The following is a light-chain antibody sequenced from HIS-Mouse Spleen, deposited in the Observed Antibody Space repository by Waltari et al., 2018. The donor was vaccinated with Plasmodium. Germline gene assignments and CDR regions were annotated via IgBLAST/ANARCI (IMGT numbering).Light chain of an antibody. CDR3: QQYNNWSFT. V-gene: IGKV3-15*01. Sequence: EIVMTQSPATLSVSTGERPTLSCRASQIVSSNLAWYQQKPGQAPRLLIYGASTRATGIPARFSGSGSGTEFTLTISSLQSEDFAVYYCQQYNNWSFTFGPGTKVDIK. J-gene: IGKJ3*01. CDR1: QIVSSN. CDR2: GAS.